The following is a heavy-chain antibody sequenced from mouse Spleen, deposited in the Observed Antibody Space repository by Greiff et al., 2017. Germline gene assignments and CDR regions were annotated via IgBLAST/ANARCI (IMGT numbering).Heavy chain of an antibody. Sequence: EVKLVESGGGLVQPGGSMKLSCVASGFTFSNYWMNWVRQSPEKGLEWVAQIRLKSDNYATHYAESVKGRFTISRDDSKSSVYLQMNNLRAEDTGIYYCTVDYYFDYWGQGTTLTVSS. CDR2: IRLKSDNYAT. CDR1: GFTFSNYW. D-gene: IGHD2-4*01. V-gene: IGHV6-3*01. J-gene: IGHJ2*01. CDR3: TVDYYFDY.